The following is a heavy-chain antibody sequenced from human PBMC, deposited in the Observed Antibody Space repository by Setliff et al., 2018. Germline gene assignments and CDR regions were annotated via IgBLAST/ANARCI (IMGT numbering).Heavy chain of an antibody. CDR3: GRDLGHGGDSDY. D-gene: IGHD2-21*02. V-gene: IGHV4-38-2*02. CDR1: GYSISSGYI. Sequence: SETLSLTCTVSGYSISSGYIWGWIRQPPGKGLEWVGNIGHTGSINYNPSLKSRLTISRDTSKNQVSLKLNSVTATDTAVYYCGRDLGHGGDSDYWGQGILVTVS. J-gene: IGHJ4*02. CDR2: IGHTGSI.